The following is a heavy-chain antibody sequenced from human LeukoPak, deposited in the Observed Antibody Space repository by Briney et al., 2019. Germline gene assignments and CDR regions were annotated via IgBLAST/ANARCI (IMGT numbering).Heavy chain of an antibody. CDR1: GGSISTYY. Sequence: SETLSLTCSVSGGSISTYYWTWIRQPPGKGLEWIGYIYYSGSTNYNPSLKSRVTISLDTSKNQFSLKLSSVTAADTAVYYCARAILSGYPDSWGQGTLVIVFS. V-gene: IGHV4-59*01. D-gene: IGHD3-3*01. CDR3: ARAILSGYPDS. CDR2: IYYSGST. J-gene: IGHJ4*02.